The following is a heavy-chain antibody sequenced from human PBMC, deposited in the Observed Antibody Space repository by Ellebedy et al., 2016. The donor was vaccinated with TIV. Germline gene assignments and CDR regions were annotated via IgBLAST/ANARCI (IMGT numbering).Heavy chain of an antibody. Sequence: GGSLRLSCAASGFSFRSYWMSWVRQAPGKGLEWVASIRPDGNERDYVDSVKGRFTISRDHGKNSLDLQMNSLRAEASALYYCAREGAYGDYSQVSFPFDPWGRGTLVIVSS. J-gene: IGHJ5*02. CDR2: IRPDGNER. CDR1: GFSFRSYW. V-gene: IGHV3-7*03. CDR3: AREGAYGDYSQVSFPFDP. D-gene: IGHD4-17*01.